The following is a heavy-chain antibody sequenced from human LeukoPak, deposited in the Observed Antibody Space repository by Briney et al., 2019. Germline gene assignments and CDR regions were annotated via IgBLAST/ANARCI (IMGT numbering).Heavy chain of an antibody. CDR2: IYHSGST. Sequence: PSETLSLTCTVSGYSISSGYYWGWIRQPPGKGLEWIGSIYHSGSTYYNPSLKSRVTISVDTSKNQFSLKLSSVTAADTAVYYCARGKRTWYFDLWGRGTLVTVSS. J-gene: IGHJ2*01. V-gene: IGHV4-38-2*02. D-gene: IGHD6-25*01. CDR1: GYSISSGYY. CDR3: ARGKRTWYFDL.